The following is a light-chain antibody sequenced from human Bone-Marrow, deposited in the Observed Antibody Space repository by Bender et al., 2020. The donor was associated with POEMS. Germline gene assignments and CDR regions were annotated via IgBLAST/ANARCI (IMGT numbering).Light chain of an antibody. Sequence: SYVLTQPPSVSVAPGQTARITCAGNNIGTKSVHWYQQKPGQAPAVVIHSDSDRPSDIPERFSGSNSGNTATLTVSRVEAGDEADYYCQVWDNTNEYVFGTGTKVTVL. CDR1: NIGTKS. V-gene: IGLV3-21*04. CDR3: QVWDNTNEYV. J-gene: IGLJ1*01. CDR2: SDS.